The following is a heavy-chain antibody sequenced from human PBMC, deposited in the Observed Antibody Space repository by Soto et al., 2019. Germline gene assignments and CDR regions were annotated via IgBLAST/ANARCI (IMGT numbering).Heavy chain of an antibody. D-gene: IGHD4-17*01. CDR3: ATGDYGDYVCAFDI. J-gene: IGHJ3*02. CDR2: FDPEDGET. V-gene: IGHV1-24*01. Sequence: ASVKVSCKVSGYTLTELSMHWVRLAPGKGLEWMGGFDPEDGETIYAQKFQGRVTMTEDTSTDTAYMELSSLRSEDTAVYYCATGDYGDYVCAFDIWGQGTMVTVSS. CDR1: GYTLTELS.